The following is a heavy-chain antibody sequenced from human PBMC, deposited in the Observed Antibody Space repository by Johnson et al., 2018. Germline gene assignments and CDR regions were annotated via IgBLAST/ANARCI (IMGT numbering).Heavy chain of an antibody. Sequence: VQLVQSGGGVVQPGGSLRLSCAASGFTFSNYAMSWVRQPPGKGLEWVSGISGSGSSTYYADSVKGRFTISRDNSKNTVYLHMNSLRAEDTAVYYWARARSWGIQLYYYYYGMDVWGQGTTVTVSS. D-gene: IGHD5-18*01. CDR2: ISGSGSST. J-gene: IGHJ6*02. V-gene: IGHV3-23*04. CDR3: ARARSWGIQLYYYYYGMDV. CDR1: GFTFSNYA.